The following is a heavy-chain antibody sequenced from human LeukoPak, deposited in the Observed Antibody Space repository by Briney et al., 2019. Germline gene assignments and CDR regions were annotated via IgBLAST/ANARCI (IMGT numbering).Heavy chain of an antibody. Sequence: PGGSLRLSCAASGFTFSSYEMNWVRQAPGKGLEWVSYISSSGSTIYYADSVKGRFTISRDNSKNTLYLQMNSLRAEDTAVYYCARGSDYYDYWGQGTLVTVSS. CDR2: ISSSGSTI. D-gene: IGHD3-22*01. V-gene: IGHV3-48*03. CDR3: ARGSDYYDY. CDR1: GFTFSSYE. J-gene: IGHJ4*02.